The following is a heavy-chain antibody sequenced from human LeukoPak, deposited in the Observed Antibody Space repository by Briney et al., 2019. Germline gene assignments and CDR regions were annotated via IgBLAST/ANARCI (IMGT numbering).Heavy chain of an antibody. CDR2: IYYFVNT. J-gene: IGHJ5*02. Sequence: SETLSLTCTVSNGSMNSGGYYWSWIRQHPGKGLEWIGSIYYFVNTYYNPSLKSRVIISVDTSKNQFSLKMSSVNAADPAVYYCARGSGYFDSRGTVSWFDPWGQGTLVTVSS. CDR1: NGSMNSGGYY. D-gene: IGHD3-22*01. CDR3: ARGSGYFDSRGTVSWFDP. V-gene: IGHV4-31*03.